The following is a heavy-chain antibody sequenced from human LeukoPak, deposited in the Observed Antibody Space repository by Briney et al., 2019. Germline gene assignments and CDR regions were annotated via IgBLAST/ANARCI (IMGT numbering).Heavy chain of an antibody. V-gene: IGHV4-59*01. CDR3: ARVNLYDYVWGSYRPINWFDP. CDR1: GGSISSFY. CDR2: IYYSGST. J-gene: IGHJ5*02. Sequence: SETLSLTCTVSGGSISSFYWSWIRQPPGKGLEWIGYIYYSGSTNYNPSLKSRVTISVDTSKNQFSLKLSSVTAADTAVYYCARVNLYDYVWGSYRPINWFDPWAREPWSPSPQ. D-gene: IGHD3-16*02.